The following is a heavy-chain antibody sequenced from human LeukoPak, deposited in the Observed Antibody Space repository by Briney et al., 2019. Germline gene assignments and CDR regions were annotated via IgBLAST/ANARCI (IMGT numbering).Heavy chain of an antibody. CDR1: GYTFTGYY. J-gene: IGHJ6*03. D-gene: IGHD3-10*01. V-gene: IGHV1-2*02. Sequence: ASVTVSCKASGYTFTGYYMHWVRQAPGQGLEWMGWINPNSGGTNYAQKFQGRVTMTRDTSISTAYMELSRLRSDDTAVYYCARDSGSGYYYYMDVWGKGTTVTISS. CDR2: INPNSGGT. CDR3: ARDSGSGYYYYMDV.